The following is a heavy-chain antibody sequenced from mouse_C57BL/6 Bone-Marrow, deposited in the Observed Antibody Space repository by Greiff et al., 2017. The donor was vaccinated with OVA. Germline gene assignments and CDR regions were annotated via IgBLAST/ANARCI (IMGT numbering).Heavy chain of an antibody. Sequence: QVQLQQSGAELARPGASVNLSCKASGYTFTSYGISWVKQRTGQGLEWIGEIYPRSGNTYYNEKFKGKATLTADKSSSTAYMELRSLTSEDSAVYFCARALPHYYGSSPFAYWGQGTLVTVSA. J-gene: IGHJ3*01. CDR2: IYPRSGNT. CDR1: GYTFTSYG. V-gene: IGHV1-81*01. CDR3: ARALPHYYGSSPFAY. D-gene: IGHD1-1*01.